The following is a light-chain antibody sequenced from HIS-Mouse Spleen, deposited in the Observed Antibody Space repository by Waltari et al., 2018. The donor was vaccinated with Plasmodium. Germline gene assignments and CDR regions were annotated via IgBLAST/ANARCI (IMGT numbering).Light chain of an antibody. CDR2: WAS. CDR1: PGVLYSSNNKNY. J-gene: IGKJ2*01. V-gene: IGKV4-1*01. CDR3: QQYYSTPPYT. Sequence: DIVMTQSPDSLAVSLGERATINCKSSPGVLYSSNNKNYLAWYQQKPGQPPKLLIYWASTRECGVPDRFRGSGSGTDFTLTISSLQAEDVAVYYCQQYYSTPPYTFGQGTKLEIK.